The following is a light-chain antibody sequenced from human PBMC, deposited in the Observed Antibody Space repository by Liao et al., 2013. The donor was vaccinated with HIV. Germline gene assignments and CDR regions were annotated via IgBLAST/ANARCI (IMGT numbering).Light chain of an antibody. CDR1: KLGNKY. V-gene: IGLV3-1*01. J-gene: IGLJ2*01. CDR3: QAWDSDTYVV. Sequence: SYELTQPPSVSVSPGQTASITCSGDKLGNKYTSWYQQRPGQSPILVIYQDVKRPSGIPERFSGSNSGNTATLTISGTQAMDEADYYCQAWDSDTYVVFGGGTKLTVL. CDR2: QDV.